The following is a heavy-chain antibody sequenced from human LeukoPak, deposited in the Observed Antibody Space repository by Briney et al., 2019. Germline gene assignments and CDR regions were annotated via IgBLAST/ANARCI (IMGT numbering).Heavy chain of an antibody. CDR3: AKERGQNREYTNGQFDY. CDR2: ISASGGST. V-gene: IGHV3-23*01. CDR1: GFIFSSYA. D-gene: IGHD5-18*01. Sequence: GGSLRLSCEASGFIFSSYAMSWVRQAPGKGLEWVSVISASGGSTHYADSVKGRFTISRDNSKNTLYLQMNSLRAEDTAVYYCAKERGQNREYTNGQFDYWGQGTLVTVSS. J-gene: IGHJ4*02.